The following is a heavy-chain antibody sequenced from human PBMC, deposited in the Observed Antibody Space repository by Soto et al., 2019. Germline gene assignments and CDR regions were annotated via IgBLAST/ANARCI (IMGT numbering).Heavy chain of an antibody. CDR2: TYYSGTT. Sequence: QVQLQESGPGLVKPSQILSLTCTVSGGSISSCGYYWSWIRQHAGKGLEWIGYTYYSGTTYYNPSRKRRVSISVELSKNQFSPKLSSMTAAATDVYYCARTASISISAVINYYYYSSEMDGWGQGTTVTVSS. J-gene: IGHJ6*02. D-gene: IGHD3-3*01. CDR1: GGSISSCGYY. V-gene: IGHV4-31*03. CDR3: ARTASISISAVINYYYYSSEMDG.